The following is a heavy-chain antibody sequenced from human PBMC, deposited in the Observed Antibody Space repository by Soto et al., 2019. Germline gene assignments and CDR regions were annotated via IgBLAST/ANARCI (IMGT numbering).Heavy chain of an antibody. D-gene: IGHD3-9*01. CDR1: GFSFSSYS. V-gene: IGHV4-59*08. J-gene: IGHJ3*01. CDR2: IHYSGST. CDR3: AKPSRRPGILTGYYLRFDV. Sequence: AEILSLSCSASGFSFSSYSMNWVRQPPGKGLEWIGYIHYSGSTSYNPSLKSRVAISVDTSKSQFSLKLSSVTAADTAVYYCAKPSRRPGILTGYYLRFDVWGRGTMVTV.